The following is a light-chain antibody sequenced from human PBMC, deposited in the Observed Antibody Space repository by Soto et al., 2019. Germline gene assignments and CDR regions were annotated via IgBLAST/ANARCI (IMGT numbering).Light chain of an antibody. CDR3: QQYGSSGT. Sequence: EIVLTQSPGILSLSPGERATLSCRASQSVSSNYLAWYQHKPDQAPRLLIYGASSRATGIPDRFSGSGSGTDFTLTISRLEPEDFAVYYCQQYGSSGTFGQGTKVDIK. CDR1: QSVSSNY. J-gene: IGKJ1*01. V-gene: IGKV3-20*01. CDR2: GAS.